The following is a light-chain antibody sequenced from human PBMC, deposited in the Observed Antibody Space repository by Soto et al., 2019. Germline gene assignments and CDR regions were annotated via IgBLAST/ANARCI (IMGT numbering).Light chain of an antibody. Sequence: QSVLTQPASVSGSPGQSITISCTGTSSDVGGYNYVSWCQQHPGKAPKLMIYEVSNRPSGVSNRFSGSKSGNTASLTISGLQAEDEADYYCSSYTSSSTLVFGTGTQLTVL. J-gene: IGLJ1*01. V-gene: IGLV2-14*01. CDR1: SSDVGGYNY. CDR2: EVS. CDR3: SSYTSSSTLV.